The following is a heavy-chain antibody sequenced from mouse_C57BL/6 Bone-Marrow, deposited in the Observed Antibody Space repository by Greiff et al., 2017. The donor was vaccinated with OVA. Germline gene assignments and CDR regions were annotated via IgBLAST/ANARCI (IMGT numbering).Heavy chain of an antibody. D-gene: IGHD1-1*01. V-gene: IGHV5-9-1*02. CDR1: GFTFSSYA. CDR2: ISSGGDYI. CDR3: TRLQDARNH. J-gene: IGHJ4*01. Sequence: EVMLVEPGDGLVKPGGSLKFSCAASGFTFSSYAMSWVRQTPEKRLEWVAYISSGGDYINYADTLKGRSTISRDNASNTLYLQMSSLTSEDTAMYYCTRLQDARNHWGQGKSVTVSA.